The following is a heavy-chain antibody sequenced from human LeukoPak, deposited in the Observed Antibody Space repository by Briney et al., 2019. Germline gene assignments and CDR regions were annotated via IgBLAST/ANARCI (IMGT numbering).Heavy chain of an antibody. D-gene: IGHD2-2*01. J-gene: IGHJ6*03. V-gene: IGHV3-20*04. CDR1: GFTFSSCS. Sequence: GGSLRLSCAASGFTFSSCSMNWVRHVPGKGLEWVAGINWDGASTGYGGSMKGRFTISRDNGKNSLYLQMNSLRVEDTAVYYCGRVHCSTNSCYDYYDYYMDVSGKGTTVTVSS. CDR3: GRVHCSTNSCYDYYDYYMDV. CDR2: INWDGAST.